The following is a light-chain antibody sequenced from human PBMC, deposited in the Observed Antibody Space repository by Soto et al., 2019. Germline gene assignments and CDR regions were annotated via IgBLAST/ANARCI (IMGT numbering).Light chain of an antibody. CDR1: QSLLHSNGYNY. CDR2: LGS. V-gene: IGKV2-28*01. Sequence: DLVMTQSPLSLPVTPGEPASISCRSSQSLLHSNGYNYLDWYLQKPGQSPQLLIYLGSNRASGVPDRFSGSGSGTDFTLKISRVEAEDVGVYYCMQVLQAPYAFGQGTKL. J-gene: IGKJ2*01. CDR3: MQVLQAPYA.